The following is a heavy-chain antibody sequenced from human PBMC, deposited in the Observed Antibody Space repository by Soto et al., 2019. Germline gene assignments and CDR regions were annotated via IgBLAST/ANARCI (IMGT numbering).Heavy chain of an antibody. D-gene: IGHD3-22*01. Sequence: GGSLRLSCAASGFTFSSYAMSWVRQAPGKGLEWVSAISGSGGSTYYADSVKGRFTISRDNSKNTLYLQMNSLRAEDTAVYYCAKDPYYYDSSGPQPWGQGTLVTVSS. CDR2: ISGSGGST. CDR1: GFTFSSYA. CDR3: AKDPYYYDSSGPQP. V-gene: IGHV3-23*01. J-gene: IGHJ5*02.